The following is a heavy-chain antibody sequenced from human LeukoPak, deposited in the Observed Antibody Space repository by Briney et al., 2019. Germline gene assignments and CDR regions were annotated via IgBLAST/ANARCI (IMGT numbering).Heavy chain of an antibody. V-gene: IGHV1-69*01. J-gene: IGHJ3*02. CDR3: ASRSPYYDSSGFHAFDI. D-gene: IGHD3-22*01. CDR1: GGTFSSYA. Sequence: SVKVSCKASGGTFSSYAISWVRQAPGQGLEWMGGIIPIFGTANYAQKFQGRVTITADESTSTAYMELSSLRSEDTAVNYCASRSPYYDSSGFHAFDIWGQGTMVTVSS. CDR2: IIPIFGTA.